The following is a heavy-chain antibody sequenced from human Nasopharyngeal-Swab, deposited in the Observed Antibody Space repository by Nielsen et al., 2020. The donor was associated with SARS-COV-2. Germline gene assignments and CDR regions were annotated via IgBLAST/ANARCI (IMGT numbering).Heavy chain of an antibody. CDR2: INHSGST. V-gene: IGHV4-34*01. J-gene: IGHJ4*02. CDR1: GGSFSGYY. CDR3: ARRGWFGEFVFDY. D-gene: IGHD3-10*01. Sequence: SETLSLTCAVYGGSFSGYYWSWIRQPPGKGLEWIGEINHSGSTNYNPSLKSRVTISVDTSKNQFSLKLSSVTAADTAVYHCARRGWFGEFVFDYWGQGTLVTVSS.